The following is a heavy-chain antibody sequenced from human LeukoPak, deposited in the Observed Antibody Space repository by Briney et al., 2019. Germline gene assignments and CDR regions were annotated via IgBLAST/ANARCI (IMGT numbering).Heavy chain of an antibody. CDR2: IYYSGST. D-gene: IGHD5-24*01. CDR3: ARTGDGYNYYNYYYMDV. J-gene: IGHJ6*03. Sequence: SETLSLTCTVSGGSISSSSYYWGWIRQPPGKGLEWIGSIYYSGSTYYNPSLKSRVTISVDTSKNQFSLKLSSVTAADTAVYYCARTGDGYNYYNYYYMDVWGKGTTVTVTS. V-gene: IGHV4-39*07. CDR1: GGSISSSSYY.